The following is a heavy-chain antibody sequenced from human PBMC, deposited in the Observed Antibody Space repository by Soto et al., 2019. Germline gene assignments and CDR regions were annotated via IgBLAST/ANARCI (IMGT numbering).Heavy chain of an antibody. CDR1: GYSFAGYW. Sequence: GETLKISCKGSGYSFAGYWITWVRQKPGKGLEWMGRIDPSDSQTYYSPSFRGHVTIPVTKSITTVFLQWSSLRASDTAMYYCARQIYDSDTGPNFQYYFDSWGQGTPVTVSS. CDR3: ARQIYDSDTGPNFQYYFDS. CDR2: IDPSDSQT. V-gene: IGHV5-10-1*01. D-gene: IGHD3-22*01. J-gene: IGHJ4*02.